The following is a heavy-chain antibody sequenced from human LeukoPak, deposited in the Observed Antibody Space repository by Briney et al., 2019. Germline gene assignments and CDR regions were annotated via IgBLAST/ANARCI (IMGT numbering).Heavy chain of an antibody. Sequence: GGSLRLSCAASGFTFSSHWMHWVRQAPGKGLVWVSRINSDGSSTSNADSVKGRFTISRDNAKNTLYLQMNNLRAEDTAIYYCAKISQQLLRGYFDYWGQGTLVTVSS. CDR1: GFTFSSHW. CDR2: INSDGSST. D-gene: IGHD6-13*01. J-gene: IGHJ4*02. CDR3: AKISQQLLRGYFDY. V-gene: IGHV3-74*01.